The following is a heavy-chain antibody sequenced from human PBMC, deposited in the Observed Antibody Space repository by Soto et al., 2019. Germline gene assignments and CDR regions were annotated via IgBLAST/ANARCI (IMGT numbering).Heavy chain of an antibody. V-gene: IGHV3-74*01. J-gene: IGHJ6*02. D-gene: IGHD3-3*01. CDR1: GFTFSSYW. CDR3: AREYYDFWSGSLGMDV. Sequence: GGSLRLSCAASGFTFSSYWIHWVRQAPGKGLVWVSRINSDGSSTSYADSVKGRFTISRDSAKNTLYLQMNSLRAEDTAVYYCAREYYDFWSGSLGMDVWGQGTTVTV. CDR2: INSDGSST.